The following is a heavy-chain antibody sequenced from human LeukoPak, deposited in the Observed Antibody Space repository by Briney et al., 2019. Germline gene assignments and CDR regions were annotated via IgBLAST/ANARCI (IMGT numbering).Heavy chain of an antibody. Sequence: SETLSLTCTVSGGSISSSSYYWGWIRQPPGKGLEWIGSIYYSGSTYYNPSLKSRVTISVDTSKNQFSLKLSSVTAADTAVYYCAKVYRSSWYSEMDDWGQGTLVTVSS. J-gene: IGHJ4*02. CDR2: IYYSGST. CDR3: AKVYRSSWYSEMDD. CDR1: GGSISSSSYY. V-gene: IGHV4-39*01. D-gene: IGHD6-13*01.